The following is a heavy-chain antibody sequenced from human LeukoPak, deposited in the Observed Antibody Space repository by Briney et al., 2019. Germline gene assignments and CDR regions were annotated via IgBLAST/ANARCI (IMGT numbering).Heavy chain of an antibody. V-gene: IGHV3-23*01. CDR1: GFTFSSYA. D-gene: IGHD2-2*01. CDR2: ISGSGGST. Sequence: GGSLRLSCAASGFTFSSYAMSWVRQAPGKGLEWVSAISGSGGSTHYADSVKGRFTISRDNSKNTLYLQMNSLRAEDTAVYYCAKDRDCTSTSCYSRGAFDIWGQGTMVIVSS. CDR3: AKDRDCTSTSCYSRGAFDI. J-gene: IGHJ3*02.